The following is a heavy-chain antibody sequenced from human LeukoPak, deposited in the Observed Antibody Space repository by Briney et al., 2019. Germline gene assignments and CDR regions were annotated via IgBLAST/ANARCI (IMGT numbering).Heavy chain of an antibody. J-gene: IGHJ6*03. V-gene: IGHV3-9*01. D-gene: IGHD4-17*01. CDR1: GFTFDDYA. CDR2: ISWNSGSI. CDR3: AKDYGDYQQDYYYYYMDV. Sequence: GGSLRLSCAASGFTFDDYAMHWVRQAPGKGLEWVSGISWNSGSIGYADSVKGRFTISRDNAKNSLYLQMNSLRAEDTALYYCAKDYGDYQQDYYYYYMDVWGKGTTVTVSS.